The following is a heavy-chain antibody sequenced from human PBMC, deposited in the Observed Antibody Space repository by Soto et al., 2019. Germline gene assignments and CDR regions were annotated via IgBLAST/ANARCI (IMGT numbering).Heavy chain of an antibody. J-gene: IGHJ4*02. D-gene: IGHD2-15*01. CDR1: GYTFTGYY. Sequence: QVQLVQSGAEVKKPGASVMVSCKASGYTFTGYYMHWVRQAPGQGLEWMGWINPNSGGTNYAKKFQGWVTMTRDTSISTAYMELSRLRSDDTAVYYCARDSPLGYCSGGSCYSLAFDYWGQGTLVTVSS. CDR3: ARDSPLGYCSGGSCYSLAFDY. CDR2: INPNSGGT. V-gene: IGHV1-2*04.